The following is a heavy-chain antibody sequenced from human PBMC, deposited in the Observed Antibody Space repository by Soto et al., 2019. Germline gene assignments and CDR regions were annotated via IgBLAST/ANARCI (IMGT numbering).Heavy chain of an antibody. J-gene: IGHJ6*02. D-gene: IGHD2-2*01. V-gene: IGHV1-69*13. CDR1: GGTFSSYA. Sequence: SVKVSCKASGGTFSSYAISWVRQAPGQGLEWMGGIIPIFGTANYAQKFQGRVTITADESTSTAYMELSSLRSEDTAVYYCASLSSTSPRGYYYGMDVWGPGTTVTVSS. CDR3: ASLSSTSPRGYYYGMDV. CDR2: IIPIFGTA.